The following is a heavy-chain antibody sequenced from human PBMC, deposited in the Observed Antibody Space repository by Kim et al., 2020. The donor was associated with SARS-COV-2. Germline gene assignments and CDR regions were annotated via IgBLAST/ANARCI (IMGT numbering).Heavy chain of an antibody. V-gene: IGHV1-69*13. CDR1: GGTFSSYA. CDR3: ARDKREVLRFLEWLYYHPAFDY. Sequence: SVKVSCKASGGTFSSYAISWVRQAPGQGLEWMGGIIPIFGTANYAQKFQGRVTITADESTSTAYMELSSLRSEDTAAYYCARDKREVLRFLEWLYYHPAFDYWGQGTLVTVSS. CDR2: IIPIFGTA. J-gene: IGHJ4*02. D-gene: IGHD3-3*01.